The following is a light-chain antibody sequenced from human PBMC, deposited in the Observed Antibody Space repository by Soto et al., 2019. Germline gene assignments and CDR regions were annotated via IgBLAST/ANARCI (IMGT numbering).Light chain of an antibody. Sequence: EIVLTQSPATLSLSPGDRATLSCRASQSVGSYLAWYQQKPGQAPRLLIYDASNRATGIPARFSGSGSGTDFTLTITSLEPKDFAVYYCQQRSNWPSTFGGGTKVEIK. CDR3: QQRSNWPST. CDR2: DAS. CDR1: QSVGSY. V-gene: IGKV3-11*01. J-gene: IGKJ4*01.